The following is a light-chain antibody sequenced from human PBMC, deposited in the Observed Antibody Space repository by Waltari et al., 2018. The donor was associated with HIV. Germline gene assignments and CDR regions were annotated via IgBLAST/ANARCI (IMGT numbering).Light chain of an antibody. CDR3: YSTDSSDWV. Sequence: SYELTQPPSVSVSPGQTARITCSGDALPKKYAYWYQQNSGQAPVLVIYEDRNRPSGIPERFSGSSSGTMATLTISGAQVEDEADYYCYSTDSSDWVFGGGTKLTVL. J-gene: IGLJ3*02. CDR2: EDR. V-gene: IGLV3-10*01. CDR1: ALPKKY.